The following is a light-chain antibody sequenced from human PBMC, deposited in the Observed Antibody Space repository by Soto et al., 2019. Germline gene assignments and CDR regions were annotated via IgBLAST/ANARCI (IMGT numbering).Light chain of an antibody. CDR1: QSVSSNK. V-gene: IGKV3-20*01. CDR2: AAS. J-gene: IGKJ2*01. Sequence: ETVLTQSPGTVSLSPGDRATLPCRASQSVSSNKLAWYQQKPGQAPRLLIYAASSRATGIPDRFSGSGSGTDFTLTISRLEPEDFGVYYCQQFGSSIPHTFGQGTKLEIK. CDR3: QQFGSSIPHT.